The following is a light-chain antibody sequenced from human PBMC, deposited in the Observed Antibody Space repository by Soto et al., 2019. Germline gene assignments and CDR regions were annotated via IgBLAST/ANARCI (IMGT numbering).Light chain of an antibody. J-gene: IGKJ4*01. CDR1: QSISTN. CDR3: QQYGSSPLT. V-gene: IGKV3-15*01. CDR2: GAS. Sequence: EIVMTQSPATLSVSPGERATLSCRASQSISTNLAWYQQKPGQAPRLLISGASTRATGIPARFSGSGSGTEFTLTISSLQSEDFAVYYCQQYGSSPLTFGGGTKVDIK.